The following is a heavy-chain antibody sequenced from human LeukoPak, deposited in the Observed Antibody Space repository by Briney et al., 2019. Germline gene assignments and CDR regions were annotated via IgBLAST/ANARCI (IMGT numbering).Heavy chain of an antibody. J-gene: IGHJ4*02. D-gene: IGHD6-13*01. CDR2: ISGSGGST. CDR1: GFTFSSYA. Sequence: GGSLRLSCAASGFTFSSYAMSWVRQAPGKGLEWVSAISGSGGSTYYADSVKGRFTISRDNAKNSLYLQMNSLRAEDTAVYYCARTRYSSSWYYFDYWGQGTLVTVSS. CDR3: ARTRYSSSWYYFDY. V-gene: IGHV3-23*01.